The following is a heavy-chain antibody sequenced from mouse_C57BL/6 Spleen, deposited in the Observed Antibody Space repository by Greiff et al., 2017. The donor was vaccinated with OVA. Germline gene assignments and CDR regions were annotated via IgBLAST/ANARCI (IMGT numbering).Heavy chain of an antibody. CDR2: IYPSDSET. D-gene: IGHD3-2*01. CDR1: GYTFTSYW. V-gene: IGHV1-61*01. J-gene: IGHJ4*01. CDR3: ARGGDRDAMDY. Sequence: VQLQQSGAELVRPGSSVKLSCKASGYTFTSYWMDWVKQRPGQGLEWIGNIYPSDSETHYNQKFKDKATLTVDKSSSTAYMQLSSLTSEDSAVYYCARGGDRDAMDYWGQGTSVTVSS.